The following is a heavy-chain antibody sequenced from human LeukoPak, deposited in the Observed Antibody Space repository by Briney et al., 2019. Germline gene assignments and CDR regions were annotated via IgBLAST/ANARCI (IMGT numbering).Heavy chain of an antibody. CDR3: ARGHYDIFSGGWFDP. CDR2: ISGSGGIT. Sequence: GGSLRLSCAVSGFTFNSHAMSWVRQAPGKGLEWVSTISGSGGITYYPGSVKGRFTISRENAKNSLYLQMNSLRAGDTAVYYCARGHYDIFSGGWFDPWGQGTLVTVSS. D-gene: IGHD3-9*01. V-gene: IGHV3-13*01. CDR1: GFTFNSHA. J-gene: IGHJ5*02.